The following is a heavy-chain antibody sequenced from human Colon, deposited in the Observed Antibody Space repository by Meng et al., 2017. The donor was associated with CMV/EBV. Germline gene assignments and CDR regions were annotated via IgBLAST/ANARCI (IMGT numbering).Heavy chain of an antibody. J-gene: IGHJ4*02. CDR1: GFTFKEYY. Sequence: GESLKISCAASGFTFKEYYMSWIRQAPGKGLEWVSYISTSGNTIYYADSVKGRFTISRDNAKDSLYLQMNSLRDEDTAVYYCARSFYDASGYYDYWGQGTLVTVSS. CDR3: ARSFYDASGYYDY. V-gene: IGHV3-11*01. CDR2: ISTSGNTI. D-gene: IGHD3-22*01.